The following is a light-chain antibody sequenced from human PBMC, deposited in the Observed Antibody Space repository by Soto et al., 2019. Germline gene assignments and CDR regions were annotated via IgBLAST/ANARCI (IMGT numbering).Light chain of an antibody. CDR3: SSYTSSRTYV. CDR1: SSDVGNYDR. V-gene: IGLV2-18*02. J-gene: IGLJ1*01. CDR2: EVS. Sequence: QSVLTQPPSVSGSLGQSVTISCTGTSSDVGNYDRVSWYQQPPGTAPKLMIYEVSNRPSGVPDRFSGSKSGNTASLTISGLQAEDEADYYRSSYTSSRTYVFGTGTKVTVL.